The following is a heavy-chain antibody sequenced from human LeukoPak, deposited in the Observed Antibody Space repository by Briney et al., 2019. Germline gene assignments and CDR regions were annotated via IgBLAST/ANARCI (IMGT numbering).Heavy chain of an antibody. CDR3: ARHTAAGTLIDY. V-gene: IGHV4-34*01. D-gene: IGHD6-13*01. CDR1: GGSFSGYY. Sequence: SETLSLTCAVYGGSFSGYYWSWIRQPPGKGLEWIGEINHSGSTNYNPSLKSRVTISVDTSKNQFSLKLSSVTAADTAVYYCARHTAAGTLIDYWGQGTLVTVSS. CDR2: INHSGST. J-gene: IGHJ4*02.